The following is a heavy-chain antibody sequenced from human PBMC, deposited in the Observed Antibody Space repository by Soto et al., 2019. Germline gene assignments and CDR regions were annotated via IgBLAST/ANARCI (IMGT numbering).Heavy chain of an antibody. CDR2: IKQDGSEK. CDR3: ARPDTGSGWSH. J-gene: IGHJ4*02. Sequence: CIIQAPGKGLEWVANIKQDGSEKYYVDSVKGRFTISRDNAKNSLYLQMNSLRAEDTAVYYCARPDTGSGWSHWGQGTLVTVSS. V-gene: IGHV3-7*01. D-gene: IGHD6-19*01.